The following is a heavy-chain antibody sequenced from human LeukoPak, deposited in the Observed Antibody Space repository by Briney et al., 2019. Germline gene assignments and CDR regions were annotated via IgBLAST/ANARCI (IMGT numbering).Heavy chain of an antibody. CDR2: IYYSGST. D-gene: IGHD3-3*01. CDR1: GGSISSGGYY. Sequence: SETLSLTCTVSGGSISSGGYYWSWIRQHPGKGLEWIGYIYYSGSTYYSPSLKSRVTISVDTSKNQFSLKLSSVTAADTAVYYCARMSDDFWSGYSKYYFDYWGQGTLVTVSS. J-gene: IGHJ4*02. V-gene: IGHV4-31*03. CDR3: ARMSDDFWSGYSKYYFDY.